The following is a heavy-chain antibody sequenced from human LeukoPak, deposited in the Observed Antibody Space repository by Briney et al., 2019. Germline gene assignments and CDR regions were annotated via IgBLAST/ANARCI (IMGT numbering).Heavy chain of an antibody. V-gene: IGHV4-61*02. CDR2: IYTSGST. Sequence: SQTLSLTCTVSGDSISSGDYYWSWIRQPAGKGLEWIGRIYTSGSTNYNPSLKSRVTISVDTSKNQFSLKLTSVTAADTAVYYCAGGRAYYYDSSGYYLNYWGQGTLVTVSS. D-gene: IGHD3-22*01. CDR1: GDSISSGDYY. CDR3: AGGRAYYYDSSGYYLNY. J-gene: IGHJ4*02.